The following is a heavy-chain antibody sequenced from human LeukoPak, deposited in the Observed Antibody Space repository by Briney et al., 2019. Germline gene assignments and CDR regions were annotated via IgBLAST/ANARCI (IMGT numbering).Heavy chain of an antibody. J-gene: IGHJ4*02. CDR1: GFTFSSYG. Sequence: GGSLRLSCAASGFTFSSYGMHWVRQAPGKGLEWVAVISYDGSNKYYADSVKGRFTISRDNSKNTLYLQMNSLRAEDTAVYYCAKVGKQWLNFDYWGQGTLVTVSS. CDR2: ISYDGSNK. V-gene: IGHV3-30*18. CDR3: AKVGKQWLNFDY. D-gene: IGHD6-19*01.